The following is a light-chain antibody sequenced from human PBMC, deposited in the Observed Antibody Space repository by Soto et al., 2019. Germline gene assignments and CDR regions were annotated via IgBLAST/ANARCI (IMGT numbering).Light chain of an antibody. V-gene: IGKV1-9*01. CDR3: QQLNTFPHFFT. CDR2: AAS. J-gene: IGKJ3*01. Sequence: IELTQSPSSLSASLGDRVTITCRAGQGISNYLAWYQQKPGKAPKLLIYAASTLQSGVPSRFSGRGSGTDFTLTISSLQPEDFATYFCQQLNTFPHFFTFGPGTKVDIK. CDR1: QGISNY.